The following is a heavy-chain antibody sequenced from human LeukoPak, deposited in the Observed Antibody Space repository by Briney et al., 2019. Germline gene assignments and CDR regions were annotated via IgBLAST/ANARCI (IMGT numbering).Heavy chain of an antibody. CDR1: GYTFTSYG. J-gene: IGHJ4*02. CDR3: AREHAGWYSLDY. CDR2: ISAYNGNT. V-gene: IGHV1-18*01. D-gene: IGHD6-19*01. Sequence: GASVKVSCKASGYTFTSYGISWVRQAPGQGLERMGWISAYNGNTNYAQKLQGRVTMTTDTSTGTAYMELRSLRSDDTAVYYCAREHAGWYSLDYWGQGTLVTVSS.